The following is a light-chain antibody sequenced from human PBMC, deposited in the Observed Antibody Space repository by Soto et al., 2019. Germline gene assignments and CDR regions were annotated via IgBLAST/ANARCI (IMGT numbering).Light chain of an antibody. CDR2: AAS. Sequence: IVLTQSPATLSLSPGERATLSCRASRSVGNNLAWYQKKPGQAPGLLIYAASTRATGIPARFSGSGSGTDFTLTISSLEPEDFALYYCQQYGSSAPITFGQGTRLEIK. V-gene: IGKV3-20*01. CDR1: RSVGNN. J-gene: IGKJ5*01. CDR3: QQYGSSAPIT.